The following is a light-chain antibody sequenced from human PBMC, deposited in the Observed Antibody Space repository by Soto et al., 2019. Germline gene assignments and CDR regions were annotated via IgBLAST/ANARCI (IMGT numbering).Light chain of an antibody. J-gene: IGKJ5*01. CDR3: QQYNNWPAIT. Sequence: EIVMTQSPATLSVSPGERATRCCRASQSVSTNLAWYQQKPGQAPRLLIYGVSTRATGIPARFSGSGSGTEFTLTISSLQSEDFAVYYCQQYNNWPAITFGQGTRLEIK. V-gene: IGKV3D-15*01. CDR2: GVS. CDR1: QSVSTN.